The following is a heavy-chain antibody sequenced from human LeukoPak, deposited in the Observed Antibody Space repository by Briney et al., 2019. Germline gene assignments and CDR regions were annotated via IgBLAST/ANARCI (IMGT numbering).Heavy chain of an antibody. J-gene: IGHJ4*02. CDR2: IYTSGST. Sequence: SETLSLTCTVSGGSISSGSYYWSWIRQPAGKGLEWIGRIYTSGSTNYNPSLKSRVTISVDTSKNQFSLKLSSVTAADTAVYYCARQFGKWGQGTLVTVSS. V-gene: IGHV4-61*02. CDR1: GGSISSGSYY. D-gene: IGHD3-16*01. CDR3: ARQFGK.